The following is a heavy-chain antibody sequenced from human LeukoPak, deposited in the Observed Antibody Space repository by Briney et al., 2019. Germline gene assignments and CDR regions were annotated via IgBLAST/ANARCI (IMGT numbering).Heavy chain of an antibody. J-gene: IGHJ4*02. V-gene: IGHV4-4*02. CDR3: ARGLYGSDSY. D-gene: IGHD6-19*01. Sequence: PSETLSLTCAVSGGSISSDNWWIWVRQPPGKGLEWIGEIYHSGRANYNPSLKSRVNMSVDKSKNQFSLRLSSVTAADTAVYHCARGLYGSDSYWGQGTLVTVSS. CDR1: GGSISSDNW. CDR2: IYHSGRA.